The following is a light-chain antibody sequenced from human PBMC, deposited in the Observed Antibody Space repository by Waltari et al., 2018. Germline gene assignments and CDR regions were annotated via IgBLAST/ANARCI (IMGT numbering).Light chain of an antibody. CDR1: QSIGSS. Sequence: ETVVTLSPATLSMSPGERATLSCRTSQSIGSSLAWYQQRPGQAPRLLIYRASTRATGIPDRFSGSGSETEFTLTISSLQSEDIAVYYCQQYNNWPPGTFGQGTKVEI. CDR2: RAS. J-gene: IGKJ1*01. CDR3: QQYNNWPPGT. V-gene: IGKV3-15*01.